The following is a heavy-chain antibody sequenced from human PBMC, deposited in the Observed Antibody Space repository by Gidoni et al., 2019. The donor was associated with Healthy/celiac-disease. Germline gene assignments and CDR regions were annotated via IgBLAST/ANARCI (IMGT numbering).Heavy chain of an antibody. CDR1: GGSLSSSSYY. Sequence: QLQLQESGPGLVKPSETLSLTCTVSGGSLSSSSYYWGWIRQPPGKGLEWIGSIYYSGSTYYNPSLKSRVTISVDTSKNQFSLKLSSVTAADTAVYYCARRYSNYPEYYFDYWGQGTLVTVSS. CDR3: ARRYSNYPEYYFDY. V-gene: IGHV4-39*01. J-gene: IGHJ4*02. D-gene: IGHD4-4*01. CDR2: IYYSGST.